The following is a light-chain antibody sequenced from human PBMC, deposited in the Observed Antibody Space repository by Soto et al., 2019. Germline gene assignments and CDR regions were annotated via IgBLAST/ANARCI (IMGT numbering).Light chain of an antibody. Sequence: SYELTQPPSVSVAPGQTARITCGGTNIGSKSVHWYQQKPGQAPVLVVYDDSDRPSGIPERFSGSNSGNTATLTISRVEAGDEADYYCQVWDSSNYVFGTGTKLTVL. V-gene: IGLV3-21*02. CDR3: QVWDSSNYV. J-gene: IGLJ1*01. CDR1: NIGSKS. CDR2: DDS.